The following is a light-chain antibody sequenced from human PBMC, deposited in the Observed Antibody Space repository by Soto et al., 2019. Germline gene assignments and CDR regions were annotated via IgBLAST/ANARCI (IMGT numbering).Light chain of an antibody. Sequence: QSALTQPGSVSGSPGQSVTISCTGTSSDVGAYNFVSWYQHNPGKAPKLMIFDVSTRPSGVPDRFSGSKSDNTASLTISGLQNEEEADYYCFSSAGSNIPLFGGGTKVTVL. J-gene: IGLJ2*01. V-gene: IGLV2-11*01. CDR1: SSDVGAYNF. CDR3: FSSAGSNIPL. CDR2: DVS.